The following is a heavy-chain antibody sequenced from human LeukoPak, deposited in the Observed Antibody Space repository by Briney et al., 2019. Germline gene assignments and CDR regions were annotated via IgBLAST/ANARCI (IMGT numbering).Heavy chain of an antibody. CDR2: IYYSGST. D-gene: IGHD3-10*01. CDR1: GGSISNYY. Sequence: ASETLSLTCAVYGGSISNYYWTWIRQPPGKGLEWIGYIYYSGSTNYNPSLRSRATISVDTSKKQFSLNLSSVTAADTALYYCARVATMVRGSNGMDVWGKGTTVTVSS. V-gene: IGHV4-59*01. CDR3: ARVATMVRGSNGMDV. J-gene: IGHJ6*04.